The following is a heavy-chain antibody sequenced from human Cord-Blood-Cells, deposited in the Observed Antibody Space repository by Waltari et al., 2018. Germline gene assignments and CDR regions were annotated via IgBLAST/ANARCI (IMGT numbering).Heavy chain of an antibody. V-gene: IGHV3-30*18. CDR1: GFTFSSYV. CDR3: AKDRDEAFDI. J-gene: IGHJ3*02. D-gene: IGHD2-21*02. Sequence: QVQLVESGGGVVQPERSLRLSCAASGFTFSSYVMHWVRQAPGKGLEWVAVIYNDGSNKYYADSVKGRFTISRDNSKNTLYLQMNSLRAEDTAVYYCAKDRDEAFDIWGQGTMVTVSS. CDR2: IYNDGSNK.